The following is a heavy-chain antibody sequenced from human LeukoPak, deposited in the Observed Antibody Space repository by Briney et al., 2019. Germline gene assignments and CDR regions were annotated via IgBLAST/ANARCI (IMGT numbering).Heavy chain of an antibody. D-gene: IGHD3-3*01. V-gene: IGHV3-30*02. CDR1: LFTFISDG. CDR3: AKDDGRTIFFDY. J-gene: IGHJ4*02. Sequence: PRGALRHSCVESLFTFISDGIHCVCPALGKGLECVAFIRYDGSNQYYADSVKGRFTISRDNSKNTLYLQMNSLRAEDTAVYYCAKDDGRTIFFDYWGQGTLVTVSS. CDR2: IRYDGSNQ.